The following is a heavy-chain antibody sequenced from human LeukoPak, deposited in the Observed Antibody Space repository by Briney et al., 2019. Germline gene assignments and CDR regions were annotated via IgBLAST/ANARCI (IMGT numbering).Heavy chain of an antibody. CDR1: GFTFDDYG. CDR2: ISYDGSNK. J-gene: IGHJ4*02. Sequence: GGSLRLSCAASGFTFDDYGMSWVRQAPGKGLEWVAVISYDGSNKYYADSVKGRFTISRDNSKNTLYLQMNSLTAEDTAVYYCAKDGGSLTYYFDYWGQGTLVTVSS. V-gene: IGHV3-30*18. CDR3: AKDGGSLTYYFDY. D-gene: IGHD1-26*01.